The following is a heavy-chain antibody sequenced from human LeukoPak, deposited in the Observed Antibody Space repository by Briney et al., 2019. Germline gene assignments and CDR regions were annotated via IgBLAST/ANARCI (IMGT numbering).Heavy chain of an antibody. D-gene: IGHD6-13*01. CDR2: INHSGST. J-gene: IGHJ4*02. CDR3: ARSSSSWYPINLYYFDY. V-gene: IGHV4-34*01. CDR1: GGSFSGFY. Sequence: SSETLSLTCSVYGGSFSGFYWNWIRQPPGKGLEWIGEINHSGSTHYSPSLKSRLSISVDPSKNQFSLKLSSVTAADTAVYYCARSSSSWYPINLYYFDYWGQGTLVTVSS.